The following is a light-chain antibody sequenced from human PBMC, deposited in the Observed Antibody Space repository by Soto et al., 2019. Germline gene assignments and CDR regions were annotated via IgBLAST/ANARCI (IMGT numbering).Light chain of an antibody. CDR3: QQYCCSPKT. V-gene: IGKV3-20*01. Sequence: IVLTQSPATLSLSPGERATLSCRASQSVGRNYLAWYQQTPGQAPRLLIYDASSRAAGIPDRFSGSGSGTDFTLTISTLQPEDAAVYYCQQYCCSPKTFGQGTKVEI. CDR1: QSVGRNY. CDR2: DAS. J-gene: IGKJ1*01.